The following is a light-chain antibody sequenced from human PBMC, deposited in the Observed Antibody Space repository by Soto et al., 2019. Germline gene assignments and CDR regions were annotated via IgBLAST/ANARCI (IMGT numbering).Light chain of an antibody. CDR2: DVN. CDR1: SSDITNYNS. J-gene: IGLJ3*02. Sequence: QSALTPPRSVSGSPGQSVTISCTGTSSDITNYNSVSWFQQHPGKAPKLMIYDVNKRPSGVPDRFSGSKSGNTASLTISGLQAEDEADYHCCSYAGSSNLFGGGTKLTVL. CDR3: CSYAGSSNL. V-gene: IGLV2-11*01.